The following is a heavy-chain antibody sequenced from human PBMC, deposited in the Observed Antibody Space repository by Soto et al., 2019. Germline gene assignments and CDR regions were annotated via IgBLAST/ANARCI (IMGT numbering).Heavy chain of an antibody. CDR1: GGSISSYY. D-gene: IGHD3-3*01. J-gene: IGHJ6*02. Sequence: SETLSLTCTVSGGSISSYYGSWIRQPPGKGLEWIGYIYYSGSTNYNPSLKSRVTISVDTSKNQFSLKLSSVTAADTAVYYCAREGLEGRFSKLDVWGQGTTVPVS. CDR3: AREGLEGRFSKLDV. CDR2: IYYSGST. V-gene: IGHV4-59*01.